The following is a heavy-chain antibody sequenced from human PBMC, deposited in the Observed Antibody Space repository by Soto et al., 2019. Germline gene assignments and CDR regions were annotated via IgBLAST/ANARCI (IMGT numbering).Heavy chain of an antibody. Sequence: TLSLTCAVSGDSISSSNWWSWVRQPPGKGLEWIGEIFHSGSTNYNPSLKSRVTISVDKSKNQFSLRLSSVTAADTAVYYCARLPGRVGATLFYYRGQGPLVPVSS. D-gene: IGHD1-26*01. CDR1: GDSISSSNW. CDR2: IFHSGST. V-gene: IGHV4-4*02. J-gene: IGHJ4*02. CDR3: ARLPGRVGATLFYY.